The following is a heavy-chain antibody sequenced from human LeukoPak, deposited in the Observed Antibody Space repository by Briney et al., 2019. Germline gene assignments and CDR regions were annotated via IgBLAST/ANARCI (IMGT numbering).Heavy chain of an antibody. CDR2: IYYSGST. J-gene: IGHJ4*02. CDR1: GGSISSYY. CDR3: ARSSGYVKMPFDY. Sequence: SETLSLTRTVSGGSISSYYWSWIRQPPGKGLEWIGYIYYSGSTNYNPSLKSRVTISVDTSKNQFSLKLSSVTAADTAVYYCARSSGYVKMPFDYWGQGTLVTVSS. V-gene: IGHV4-59*01. D-gene: IGHD5-12*01.